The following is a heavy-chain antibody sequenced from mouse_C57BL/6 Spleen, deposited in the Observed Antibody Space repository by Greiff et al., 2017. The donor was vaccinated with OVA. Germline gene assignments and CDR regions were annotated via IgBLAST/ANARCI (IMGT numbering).Heavy chain of an antibody. CDR3: ARGGGYYAMDD. CDR2: IHPNSGST. CDR1: GYTFTSYW. V-gene: IGHV1-64*01. J-gene: IGHJ4*01. Sequence: VQLQQPGAELVKPGASVKLSCKASGYTFTSYWLHWVKQRPGQGLEWIGMIHPNSGSTNYNEKFKSKATLTVDKSSSTAYMQLSSLTSEDSAVYYCARGGGYYAMDDWGQGTSVTVSS.